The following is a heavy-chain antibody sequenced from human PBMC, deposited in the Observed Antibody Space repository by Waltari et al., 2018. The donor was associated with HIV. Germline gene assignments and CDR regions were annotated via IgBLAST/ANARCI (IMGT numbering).Heavy chain of an antibody. V-gene: IGHV1-8*01. Sequence: QVQLVQSGAEVKKPGAAVKVSSKASGCTFTSYDINWVRQATGQGLEWMGGMNPNSGNTGYGQKFQGRGTMTRNTSISTAYMELSGLRSEDTAVYYCARKGKSPRAHYYDSSGYYPDWGQGTLVTGSS. CDR2: MNPNSGNT. CDR1: GCTFTSYD. CDR3: ARKGKSPRAHYYDSSGYYPD. J-gene: IGHJ4*02. D-gene: IGHD3-22*01.